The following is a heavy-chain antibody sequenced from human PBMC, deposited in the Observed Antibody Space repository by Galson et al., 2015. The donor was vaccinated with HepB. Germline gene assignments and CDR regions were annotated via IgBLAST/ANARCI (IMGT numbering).Heavy chain of an antibody. V-gene: IGHV3-9*01. Sequence: SLRLSCAASGFTFDDYAMHWVRQAPGKGLEWVSGISWNSGSIGYADSVKGRFTISRDNAKNPLYLQMDSLRAEDTALYYCAKDTVYGDYFSAFDYWGQGTLVTVSS. CDR3: AKDTVYGDYFSAFDY. CDR2: ISWNSGSI. J-gene: IGHJ4*02. D-gene: IGHD4-17*01. CDR1: GFTFDDYA.